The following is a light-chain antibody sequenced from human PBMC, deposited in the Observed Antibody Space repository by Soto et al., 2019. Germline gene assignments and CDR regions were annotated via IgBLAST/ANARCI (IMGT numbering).Light chain of an antibody. CDR3: AAWDDSLGGPV. Sequence: QPVLSQPPSASGTPGQKVTISCSGSTSNIGPNSVYWYQHLPGSAPRLLMYRNTQRPSGVPDRFSGSKSGTSASLAISGLQSEDEADYYCAAWDDSLGGPVFGGGTKLTVL. CDR2: RNT. CDR1: TSNIGPNS. V-gene: IGLV1-47*01. J-gene: IGLJ3*02.